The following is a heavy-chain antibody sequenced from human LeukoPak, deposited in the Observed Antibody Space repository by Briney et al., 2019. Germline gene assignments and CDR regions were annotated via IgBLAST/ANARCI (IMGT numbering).Heavy chain of an antibody. CDR2: ISSSSSYI. CDR3: ARPANTVTGFDY. CDR1: GFTFGSYS. D-gene: IGHD2-8*02. V-gene: IGHV3-21*01. J-gene: IGHJ4*02. Sequence: GGSLRLSCAASGFTFGSYSMNWVRQAPGKGLEWVSSISSSSSYIYYADSVKGRFTISRDNAKNSLYLQMNSLRAEDTAVYYCARPANTVTGFDYWGQGTLVTVSS.